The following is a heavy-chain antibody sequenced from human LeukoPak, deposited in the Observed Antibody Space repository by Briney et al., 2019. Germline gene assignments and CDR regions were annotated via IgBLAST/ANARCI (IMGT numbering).Heavy chain of an antibody. Sequence: PSQTLSLTCTVSGGSISSGSYYWSWIRQPAGKGLEWIGRIYTSGSTNYNPSLKSRVTISVDTSKNQFSLMLSSVTAADTAVYYCARGTSSWYAYNWFDPWGQGTLVTVSS. J-gene: IGHJ5*02. CDR2: IYTSGST. CDR3: ARGTSSWYAYNWFDP. D-gene: IGHD6-13*01. V-gene: IGHV4-61*02. CDR1: GGSISSGSYY.